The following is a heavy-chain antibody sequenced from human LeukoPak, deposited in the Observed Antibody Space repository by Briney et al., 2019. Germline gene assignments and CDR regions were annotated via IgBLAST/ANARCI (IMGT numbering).Heavy chain of an antibody. Sequence: GGSLRLSCAASGFTFSSYWMSWVRQAPGKGLEWVANIKQDGSEKYYVDSAKGRFTISRDDGEKSLYLQMNPLRAEDTAVYYCATQAWRTHGAGGYHDDCWGHGTLVTVSS. CDR3: ATQAWRTHGAGGYHDDC. V-gene: IGHV3-7*01. CDR1: GFTFSSYW. D-gene: IGHD2-8*01. J-gene: IGHJ4*01. CDR2: IKQDGSEK.